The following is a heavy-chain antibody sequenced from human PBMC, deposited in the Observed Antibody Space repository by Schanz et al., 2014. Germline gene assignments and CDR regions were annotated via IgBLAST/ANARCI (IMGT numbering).Heavy chain of an antibody. Sequence: VQLVESGGGVVRPGGSLRLSCAASGFTFTNYAMTWVRQAPGKGLEWVGFISFDGRNTGYAHSVKGRFTISRDNSKNTVNLQMNSLRAEDTAVYYCAKEKEEVAADGSFFDYWGQGTLVTVSS. V-gene: IGHV3-30*18. CDR1: GFTFTNYA. D-gene: IGHD6-13*01. CDR2: ISFDGRNT. J-gene: IGHJ4*02. CDR3: AKEKEEVAADGSFFDY.